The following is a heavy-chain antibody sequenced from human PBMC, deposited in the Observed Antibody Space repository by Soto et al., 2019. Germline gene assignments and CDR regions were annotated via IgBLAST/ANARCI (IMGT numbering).Heavy chain of an antibody. J-gene: IGHJ3*02. CDR2: ISSSVNTI. CDR1: GFTFTSYE. Sequence: PGGSLRLSCAASGFTFTSYEMNWVRQAPGKGLEWVSYISSSVNTIYYADSVKGRFTISRVNAKSSLYLQVDSLRAEDTAVYYCARDQGDAFDIWGQGTMVTVSS. V-gene: IGHV3-48*03. CDR3: ARDQGDAFDI.